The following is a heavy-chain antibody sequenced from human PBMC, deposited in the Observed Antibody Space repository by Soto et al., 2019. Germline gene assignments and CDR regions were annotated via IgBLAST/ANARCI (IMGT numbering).Heavy chain of an antibody. Sequence: QVQLQESGPGLVQPSGTLSLTCAVSGDSINNSHWWSWVRQTPGKWLEWIGETYHSGTTNYNPSLNTRVTISIDKSKNQFSLKMNSVTAADTAVYYCAREVNSSPARGPNWFDPWGQGTLVTVSS. CDR1: GDSINNSHW. J-gene: IGHJ5*02. V-gene: IGHV4-4*02. CDR2: TYHSGTT. D-gene: IGHD6-13*01. CDR3: AREVNSSPARGPNWFDP.